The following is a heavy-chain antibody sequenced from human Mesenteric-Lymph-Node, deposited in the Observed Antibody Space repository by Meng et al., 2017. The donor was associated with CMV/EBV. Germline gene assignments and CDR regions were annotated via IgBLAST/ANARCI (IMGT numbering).Heavy chain of an antibody. V-gene: IGHV3-30*02. Sequence: GESLKISCVASGFSFSSFGMQWVRQAPGKGLEWVAFIWHDGSNKYYAESVKGRFTISRDNSKNMVHLEMNSLRAEDTALYYCAKDGSGSFLHYWGQGTLVTVSS. CDR2: IWHDGSNK. CDR1: GFSFSSFG. J-gene: IGHJ4*02. CDR3: AKDGSGSFLHY. D-gene: IGHD3-10*01.